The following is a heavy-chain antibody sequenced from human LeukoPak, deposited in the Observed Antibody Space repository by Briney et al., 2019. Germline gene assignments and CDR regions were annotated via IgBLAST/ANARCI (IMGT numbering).Heavy chain of an antibody. CDR3: TRIGGTYYYDSSGYYYPDY. CDR1: GFTFGDYA. V-gene: IGHV3-49*04. J-gene: IGHJ4*02. D-gene: IGHD3-22*01. CDR2: IRSKAYGGTT. Sequence: PGGSLRLSCTASGFTFGDYAMSWVRQAPGKGLEWVGFIRSKAYGGTTEYAASVKGRFTISRDDSKSIAYLQMNGLKTEDTAVYYCTRIGGTYYYDSSGYYYPDYWGQGTLVTVSS.